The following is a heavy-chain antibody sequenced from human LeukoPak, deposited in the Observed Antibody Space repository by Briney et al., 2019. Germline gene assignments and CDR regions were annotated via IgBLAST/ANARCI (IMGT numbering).Heavy chain of an antibody. Sequence: GGSLRLSCAASGFTFDDHGMNWVRQAPGKGLEWVSGINWNGRSTFYADSVKGRFTISRDNAKNALYLQMNSLTAEDTALYHCARDRSYGSFDFWGQGTLVTVSS. CDR3: ARDRSYGSFDF. CDR1: GFTFDDHG. CDR2: INWNGRST. V-gene: IGHV3-20*01. D-gene: IGHD5-18*01. J-gene: IGHJ4*02.